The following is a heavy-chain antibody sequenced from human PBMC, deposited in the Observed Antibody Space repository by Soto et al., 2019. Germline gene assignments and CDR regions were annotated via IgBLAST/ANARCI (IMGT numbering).Heavy chain of an antibody. D-gene: IGHD3-16*01. CDR2: INHSGST. J-gene: IGHJ6*03. Sequence: PSETLSLTCAVYGGSFSGYYWSWIRQPAGKGLEWIGEINHSGSTNYNPSLKSRVTISVDTSKNQFSLKLSSVTAADTAVYYCARVLGASNPSYYMDVWGKGTTVTVSS. V-gene: IGHV4-34*01. CDR1: GGSFSGYY. CDR3: ARVLGASNPSYYMDV.